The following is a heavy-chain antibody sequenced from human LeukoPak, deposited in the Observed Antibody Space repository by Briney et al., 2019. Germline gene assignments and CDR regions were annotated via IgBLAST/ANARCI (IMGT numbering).Heavy chain of an antibody. CDR3: AKDGSYSGSYYRAPYFDY. CDR1: GFTFSSYA. J-gene: IGHJ4*02. Sequence: GGSLRLSCEASGFTFSSYAMSWVRQAPGKGLEWVSAISGSGGSTYYADSVKGRFTISRDNSKNTLYLQMNSLRAEDTAVYYCAKDGSYSGSYYRAPYFDYWGQGTLVTVSS. D-gene: IGHD1-26*01. CDR2: ISGSGGST. V-gene: IGHV3-23*01.